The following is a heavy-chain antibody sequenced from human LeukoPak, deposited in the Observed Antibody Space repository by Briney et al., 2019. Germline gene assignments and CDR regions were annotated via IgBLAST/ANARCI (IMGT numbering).Heavy chain of an antibody. CDR3: ARDPTVTTSY. J-gene: IGHJ4*02. D-gene: IGHD4-17*01. V-gene: IGHV3-9*01. CDR1: GFTFDDYA. Sequence: GGSLRLSCAASGFTFDDYAMHWVRQAPGKGLEWVSGISWNSGSIGYADSVKGRFTISRDNAKNSLYLQMNSLRAEDTAVYYCARDPTVTTSYWGQGTLVTVSS. CDR2: ISWNSGSI.